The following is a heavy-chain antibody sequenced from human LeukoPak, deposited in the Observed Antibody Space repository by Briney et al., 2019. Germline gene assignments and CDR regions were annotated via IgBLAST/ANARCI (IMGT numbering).Heavy chain of an antibody. CDR2: IKSKTDGGTT. Sequence: GGSLRLSCAASGFNFTNAWVSWVRQAPGKGLEWVGRIKSKTDGGTTDYAAPVKGRFTISRDDSKNTLYLQMNSLKTEDTAVYYCTTVLLWFGELDDYWGQGTLVTVSS. CDR1: GFNFTNAW. J-gene: IGHJ4*02. D-gene: IGHD3-10*01. V-gene: IGHV3-15*01. CDR3: TTVLLWFGELDDY.